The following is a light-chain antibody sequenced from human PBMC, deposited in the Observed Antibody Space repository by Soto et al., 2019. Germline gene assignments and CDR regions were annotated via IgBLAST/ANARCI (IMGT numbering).Light chain of an antibody. Sequence: QSALTQPPSASGSPGLSVTISCTGTSSDVGDYNYVSWYQHHPGKAPKLMIYEVSKRPSGVPDRFSGSKSGNTASLTVSGLQAEDEADYYCSSYAGSNNFGVFGGGTKLTVL. J-gene: IGLJ2*01. CDR2: EVS. CDR3: SSYAGSNNFGV. CDR1: SSDVGDYNY. V-gene: IGLV2-8*01.